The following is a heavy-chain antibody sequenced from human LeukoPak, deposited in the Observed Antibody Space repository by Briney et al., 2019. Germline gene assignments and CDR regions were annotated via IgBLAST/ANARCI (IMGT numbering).Heavy chain of an antibody. CDR3: AKSEA. Sequence: GGSLRLSCAASGLTFSSYWMSWVRQAPGKGLEWVANINQDGSEKYYVDSVKGRFTISRDNAKNSLYLQMNSLRAEDTAVYYCAKSEAWGQGTLVTVSS. J-gene: IGHJ5*02. CDR1: GLTFSSYW. V-gene: IGHV3-7*01. CDR2: INQDGSEK.